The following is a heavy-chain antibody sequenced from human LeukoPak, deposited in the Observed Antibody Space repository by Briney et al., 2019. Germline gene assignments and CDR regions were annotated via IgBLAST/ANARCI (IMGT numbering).Heavy chain of an antibody. CDR1: GGSISSSSYY. CDR3: ARDGGGITMIVVPDY. D-gene: IGHD3-22*01. Sequence: PSETLSLTCTVSGGSISSSSYYWGWIRQPPGKGLEWIGSIYYSGSTYYSPSLKSRVTVSVDTSKNQFSLKLSSVTAADTAVYYCARDGGGITMIVVPDYWGQGTLVTVSS. CDR2: IYYSGST. V-gene: IGHV4-39*02. J-gene: IGHJ4*02.